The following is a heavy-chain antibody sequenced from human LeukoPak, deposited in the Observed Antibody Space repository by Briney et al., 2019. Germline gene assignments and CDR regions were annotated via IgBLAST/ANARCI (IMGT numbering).Heavy chain of an antibody. V-gene: IGHV1-2*02. D-gene: IGHD6-13*01. CDR1: GYTFTGYY. CDR2: INPNSGGT. Sequence: ASVKVPCKASGYTFTGYYMHWVRQAPGQGLEWMGWINPNSGGTNYAQKFQGRVTMTRDTSISTAYMELSRLRSDDTAVYYCARPRIAAAGNWFDPWGQGTLVTVSS. CDR3: ARPRIAAAGNWFDP. J-gene: IGHJ5*02.